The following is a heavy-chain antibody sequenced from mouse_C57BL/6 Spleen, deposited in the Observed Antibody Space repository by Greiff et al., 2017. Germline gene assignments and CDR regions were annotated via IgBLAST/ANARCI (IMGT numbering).Heavy chain of an antibody. J-gene: IGHJ3*01. D-gene: IGHD1-1*01. CDR3: ASSDYYGSSFPY. CDR1: GYTFTDYN. Sequence: VQLQQSGPELVKPGASVTMSRKASGYTFTDYNMRWVKQSHGKSLEWIGYINTNNGGTSYNQKFKGKATLTVNKSSSTAYMELRNLTSEDSAVYYFASSDYYGSSFPYWGQGTLVTVSA. CDR2: INTNNGGT. V-gene: IGHV1-22*01.